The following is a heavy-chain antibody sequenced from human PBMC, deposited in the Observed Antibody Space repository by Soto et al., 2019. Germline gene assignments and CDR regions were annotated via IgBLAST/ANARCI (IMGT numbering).Heavy chain of an antibody. Sequence: SVKVSCKASGGTFSGYAISWVRQAPGQGLEWMGGIIPIFGTANYAQKFQGRVTITADKSTSTAYMELSSLRSEDTAVYYCARERGEGVATIGDDYYYYGMDVWGQGTTVTVSS. V-gene: IGHV1-69*06. D-gene: IGHD5-12*01. CDR2: IIPIFGTA. CDR3: ARERGEGVATIGDDYYYYGMDV. CDR1: GGTFSGYA. J-gene: IGHJ6*02.